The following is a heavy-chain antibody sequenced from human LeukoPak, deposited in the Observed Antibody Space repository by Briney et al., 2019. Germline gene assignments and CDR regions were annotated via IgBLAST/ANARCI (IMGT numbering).Heavy chain of an antibody. Sequence: SETLSLTCAVYGGSFSGYYWSWIRQPPGKGLEWIGEINHSGSTNYNPSLKSRVTISVDTSKNQFSLKLSSVTAADTAVYYCARPYTGSPEVVDYWGQGTLVTVSS. V-gene: IGHV4-34*01. J-gene: IGHJ4*02. D-gene: IGHD1-26*01. CDR1: GGSFSGYY. CDR3: ARPYTGSPEVVDY. CDR2: INHSGST.